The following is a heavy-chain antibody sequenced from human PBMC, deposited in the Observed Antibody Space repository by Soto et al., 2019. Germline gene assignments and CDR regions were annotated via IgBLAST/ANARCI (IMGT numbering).Heavy chain of an antibody. Sequence: KTSETLSLTCSVSGGSISGYYWNWIRQSPGKGLEWIGHVYYSGSTYYNPSLKSRVTISIDTSKNQFYLKLTSVTAADTAVYYCTRDPACDIWGQGTMVTVSS. V-gene: IGHV4-59*01. CDR3: TRDPACDI. CDR1: GGSISGYY. CDR2: VYYSGST. D-gene: IGHD6-25*01. J-gene: IGHJ3*02.